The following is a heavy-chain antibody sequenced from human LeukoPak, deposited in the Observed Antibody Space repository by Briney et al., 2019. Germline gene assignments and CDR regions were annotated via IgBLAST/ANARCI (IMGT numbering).Heavy chain of an antibody. J-gene: IGHJ4*02. Sequence: PGGSLRLSCAASGFTFDDYNMHWVRQAPGKGLEWVSGISWDSVGIVYADSVKGRFTISRENAKNSLYLQMNSLRAEDTALYYCAKDIRGSTRRGAAGFDYWGQGTLVTVSS. CDR2: ISWDSVGI. V-gene: IGHV3-9*01. CDR3: AKDIRGSTRRGAAGFDY. D-gene: IGHD6-13*01. CDR1: GFTFDDYN.